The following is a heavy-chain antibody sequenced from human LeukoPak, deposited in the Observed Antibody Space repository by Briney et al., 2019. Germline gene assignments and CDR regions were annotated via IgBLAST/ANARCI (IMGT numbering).Heavy chain of an antibody. J-gene: IGHJ5*02. CDR3: ARGRNYFDSSGYNFVWFDP. CDR2: IYTSGST. CDR1: GGSISSYY. V-gene: IGHV4-4*07. Sequence: SETLSLTCTVSGGSISSYYWSWIRQPAGKGLEWIGRIYTSGSTNYNPSLKSRVTMSVDTSKRQFSLKLTSVTDADTAVYYCARGRNYFDSSGYNFVWFDPWGQGTLVTVSS. D-gene: IGHD3-22*01.